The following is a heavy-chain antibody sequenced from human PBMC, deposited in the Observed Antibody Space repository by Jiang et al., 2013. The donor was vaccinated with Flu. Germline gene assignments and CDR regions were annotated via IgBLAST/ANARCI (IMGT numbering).Heavy chain of an antibody. Sequence: TLSLTCTVSGGSITSGDFYWSWIRQPPGKGLEWIGHIYYNGTTAYNPSLKSRVTVSLDTSKNQFSLRLTSVNAADTAVYYCAREEPLAWFGGILFYGMDVWGQGTTVTVSS. CDR2: IYYNGTT. J-gene: IGHJ6*02. CDR1: GGSITSGDFY. V-gene: IGHV4-30-4*01. D-gene: IGHD3-10*01. CDR3: AREEPLAWFGGILFYGMDV.